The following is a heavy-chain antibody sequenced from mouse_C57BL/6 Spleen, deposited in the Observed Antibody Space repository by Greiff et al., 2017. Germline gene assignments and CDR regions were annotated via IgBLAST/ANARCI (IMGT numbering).Heavy chain of an antibody. CDR2: IYPGSGST. Sequence: VQLQQSGAELVKPGASVKMSCKASGYTFTSYWLTWVKQRPGQGLEWIGDIYPGSGSTNYNEKFKSKATLTVDTSSSTAYMQLSSLTSEDSAVYYCARGGVLTTVVAHWYFDVWGTGTTVTVSS. CDR1: GYTFTSYW. D-gene: IGHD1-1*01. J-gene: IGHJ1*03. V-gene: IGHV1-55*01. CDR3: ARGGVLTTVVAHWYFDV.